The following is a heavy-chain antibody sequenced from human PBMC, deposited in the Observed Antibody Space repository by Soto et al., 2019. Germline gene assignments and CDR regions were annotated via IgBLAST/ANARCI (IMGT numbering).Heavy chain of an antibody. CDR2: INPHGGST. D-gene: IGHD3-3*01. Sequence: ASVQVSCKAPRDAFTSYYINWVRQAHGQGLEWMGVINPHGGSTAYAQKFKGRVTLTRDTSASTVYMEVSSLTSEDTAMYYCARPSGVNFGIITEGTTWFAPWGQGTLVTRLL. CDR3: ARPSGVNFGIITEGTTWFAP. CDR1: RDAFTSYY. J-gene: IGHJ5*02. V-gene: IGHV1-46*01.